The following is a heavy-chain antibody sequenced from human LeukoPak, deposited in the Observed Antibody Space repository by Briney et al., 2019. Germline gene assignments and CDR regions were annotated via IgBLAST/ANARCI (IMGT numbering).Heavy chain of an antibody. V-gene: IGHV3-23*01. CDR2: ISGSAHKI. Sequence: GGSLRLSCVASGITFSNYAVSWVRQAPEKGLDWVSVISGSAHKIRYADSVKGRFTISRDNSENIVYLQMNNLRVEDMAVYYCAGRPTGYSSGYIHWGQGTLVTVSS. J-gene: IGHJ4*02. CDR1: GITFSNYA. D-gene: IGHD5-18*01. CDR3: AGRPTGYSSGYIH.